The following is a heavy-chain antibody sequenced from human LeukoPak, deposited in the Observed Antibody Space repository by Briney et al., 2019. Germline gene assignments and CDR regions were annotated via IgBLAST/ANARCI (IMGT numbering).Heavy chain of an antibody. CDR1: GFTFSSYX. CDR3: ARAARVYDRGPWFDP. Sequence: GGSXXLSXAXXGFTFSSYXMNWVRQAPGKGLEWVASISSSSSYIYYADSVKGRFTISRDNAKNSMYLQMNSLRAGDTAVYYCARAARVYDRGPWFDPWGQGTLVTVSS. CDR2: ISSSSSYI. V-gene: IGHV3-21*01. J-gene: IGHJ5*02. D-gene: IGHD3-22*01.